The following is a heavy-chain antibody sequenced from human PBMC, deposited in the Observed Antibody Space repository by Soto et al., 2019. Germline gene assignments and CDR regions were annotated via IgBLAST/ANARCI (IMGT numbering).Heavy chain of an antibody. CDR3: AKVGYYGYVWGSYRPDDAFDI. CDR2: ISGSGGST. Sequence: PGGSLRLSCAASGFTFSSYAMSWVRQAPGKGLEWVSAISGSGGSTYYADSVKGRFTISRDNSKNTLYLQMNSLRAEDTAVYYCAKVGYYGYVWGSYRPDDAFDIWGQGTMVTVSS. D-gene: IGHD3-16*02. J-gene: IGHJ3*02. CDR1: GFTFSSYA. V-gene: IGHV3-23*01.